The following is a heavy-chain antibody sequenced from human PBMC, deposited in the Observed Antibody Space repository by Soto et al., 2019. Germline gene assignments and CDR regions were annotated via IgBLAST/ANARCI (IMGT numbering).Heavy chain of an antibody. CDR1: GFTFTSYA. CDR3: ARDFTGWPPDGVDS. J-gene: IGHJ4*02. V-gene: IGHV1-18*01. Sequence: QVHLVQSGPEVKKPGASVKVSCKASGFTFTSYAITWVRQAPGQGLEWMGWISAYNGNTNYAHNLRGSVTMTTDTSTSTAYMELGSLTSDDTAVYYCARDFTGWPPDGVDSWGQGTLVIVSS. CDR2: ISAYNGNT. D-gene: IGHD3-16*01.